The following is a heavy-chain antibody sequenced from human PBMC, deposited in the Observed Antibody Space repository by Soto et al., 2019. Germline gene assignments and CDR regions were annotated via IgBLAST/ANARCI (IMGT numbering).Heavy chain of an antibody. D-gene: IGHD3-3*01. J-gene: IGHJ3*02. CDR1: GFTFSSYA. V-gene: IGHV3-23*01. CDR2: ISGSGGST. Sequence: PGGSLRLSCAASGFTFSSYAMSWVRQAPGKGLEWVSAISGSGGSTYYADSVKGRFTISRDNSKNTLYLQMNSLRAEDTAVYYCAKDSPVYYDFWSGYYTYDAFDIWGQGTMVTVSS. CDR3: AKDSPVYYDFWSGYYTYDAFDI.